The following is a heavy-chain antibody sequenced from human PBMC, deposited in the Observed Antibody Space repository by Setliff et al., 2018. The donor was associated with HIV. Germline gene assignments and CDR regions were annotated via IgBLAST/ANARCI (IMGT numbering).Heavy chain of an antibody. CDR1: GFTFSDYA. J-gene: IGHJ4*02. V-gene: IGHV3-23*01. CDR3: AKSLLVAGNDY. Sequence: GGSLRLSCAASGFTFSDYAMSWVRQAPGKGLEWVSAISSGGEIMFYADSVKGRFTISRDNSKNTLYLQMISLRADDTAVYYCAKSLLVAGNDYWGQGTLVTVSS. D-gene: IGHD2-8*02. CDR2: ISSGGEIM.